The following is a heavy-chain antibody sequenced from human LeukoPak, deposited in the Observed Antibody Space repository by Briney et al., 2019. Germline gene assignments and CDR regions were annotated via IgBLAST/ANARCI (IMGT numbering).Heavy chain of an antibody. CDR2: INPNSGGT. CDR1: GYTFTGYY. Sequence: ASVMVSCKASGYTFTGYYMHWVRQAPGQGLEWMGWINPNSGGTNYAQKFQGRVTMTRDTSISTAYMELSRLRSDDTAVYYCARTWSSSSGDWFDPWGQGTLVTVSS. CDR3: ARTWSSSSGDWFDP. J-gene: IGHJ5*02. D-gene: IGHD6-6*01. V-gene: IGHV1-2*02.